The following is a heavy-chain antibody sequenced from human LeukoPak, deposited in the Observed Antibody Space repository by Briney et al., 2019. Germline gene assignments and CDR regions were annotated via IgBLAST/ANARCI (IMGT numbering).Heavy chain of an antibody. CDR1: GYTFTGYY. CDR3: ARPYSGYDWEAWFDP. Sequence: ASVKVSCKASGYTFTGYYMHWVRQAPGQGLEWMGWINPNSGGTNYAQKFQGRVTMTRDTSISTAYMELSGLRSDDTAVYYCARPYSGYDWEAWFDPWGQGTLVTVSS. V-gene: IGHV1-2*02. J-gene: IGHJ5*02. D-gene: IGHD5-12*01. CDR2: INPNSGGT.